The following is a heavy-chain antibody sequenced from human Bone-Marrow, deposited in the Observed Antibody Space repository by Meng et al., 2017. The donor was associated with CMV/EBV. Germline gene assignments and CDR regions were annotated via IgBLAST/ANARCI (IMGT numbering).Heavy chain of an antibody. V-gene: IGHV5-51*01. D-gene: IGHD6-13*01. CDR2: IYPGDSDT. J-gene: IGHJ6*02. CDR3: ARHQGYSSSWYFNYYYGMDV. CDR1: GYSFTSYW. Sequence: KVSCKGSGYSFTSYWIGWVRQMPGKGLEWMGIIYPGDSDTRYSPSFQGQVTISADKSIGTAYLQWSSLKASDTAMYYCARHQGYSSSWYFNYYYGMDVWGQGTTVTVSS.